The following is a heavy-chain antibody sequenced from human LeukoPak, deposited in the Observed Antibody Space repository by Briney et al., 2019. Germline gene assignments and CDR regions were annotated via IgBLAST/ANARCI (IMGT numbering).Heavy chain of an antibody. Sequence: SVKVSCKASGGTFSSYAISWVRQAPGQGLEWMGGIIPIFGTANYAQKFQGRVTITTDESTSTAYMELSSLRSEDTAVYYCARGRGEEGDYGGNPTYYYYYYMDVWGKGTTVTVSS. V-gene: IGHV1-69*05. D-gene: IGHD4-23*01. J-gene: IGHJ6*03. CDR1: GGTFSSYA. CDR3: ARGRGEEGDYGGNPTYYYYYYMDV. CDR2: IIPIFGTA.